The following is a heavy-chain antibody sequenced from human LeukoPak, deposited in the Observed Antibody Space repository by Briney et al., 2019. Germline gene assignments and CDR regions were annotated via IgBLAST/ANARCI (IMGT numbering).Heavy chain of an antibody. J-gene: IGHJ4*02. CDR2: INLSGGST. Sequence: ASVKVSCKASGYTFTSYYMHWVRQAPGQGLEWMGIINLSGGSTSYAQKFQGRVTMTRDMSTSTVYMELSSLRSEDTAVYYCARSYGSRIIHFDYWGQGTLVTVSS. V-gene: IGHV1-46*01. D-gene: IGHD3-10*01. CDR1: GYTFTSYY. CDR3: ARSYGSRIIHFDY.